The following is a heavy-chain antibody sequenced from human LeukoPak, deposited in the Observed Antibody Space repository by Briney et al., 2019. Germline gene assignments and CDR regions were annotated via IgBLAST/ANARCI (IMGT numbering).Heavy chain of an antibody. CDR3: ARVPYDSSGYSDY. Sequence: GGSLRLSCAASGFTFSSYWMTWVRQAPGKGLEWVANIKQDGSEKYYVDSVKGRFTISRDNAKNSLYLQMNSLRAEDTAVYYCARVPYDSSGYSDYWGQGTLVTVSS. CDR1: GFTFSSYW. J-gene: IGHJ4*02. V-gene: IGHV3-7*01. CDR2: IKQDGSEK. D-gene: IGHD3-22*01.